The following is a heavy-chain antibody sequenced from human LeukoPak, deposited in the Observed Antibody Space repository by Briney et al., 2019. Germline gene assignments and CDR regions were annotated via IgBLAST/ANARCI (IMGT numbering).Heavy chain of an antibody. CDR2: ISGSGGST. V-gene: IGHV3-23*01. CDR3: AKYGGSYHTPFDY. CDR1: GFTFSSYA. D-gene: IGHD1-26*01. J-gene: IGHJ4*02. Sequence: GGSLRLSCAASGFTFSSYAMSWVRQAPGKGLEWVSAISGSGGSTYYAVSVKGRFTISRDNSKNTLYLQMNSLRAEDTAVYYCAKYGGSYHTPFDYWGQGTLVTVSS.